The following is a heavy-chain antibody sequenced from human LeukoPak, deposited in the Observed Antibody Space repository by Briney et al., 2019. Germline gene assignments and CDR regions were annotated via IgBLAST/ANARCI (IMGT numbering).Heavy chain of an antibody. Sequence: ASVKVSCKASGYTFTGYYMHWVRQAPGQGLEWMGWINPNSGGTNYAQKFQGRVTMTRDTSISTAYMELSRLRSDDTAVYYCARDLGAAAAIIDYWGQGTLVTVSS. CDR3: ARDLGAAAAIIDY. V-gene: IGHV1-2*02. CDR1: GYTFTGYY. D-gene: IGHD6-13*01. J-gene: IGHJ4*02. CDR2: INPNSGGT.